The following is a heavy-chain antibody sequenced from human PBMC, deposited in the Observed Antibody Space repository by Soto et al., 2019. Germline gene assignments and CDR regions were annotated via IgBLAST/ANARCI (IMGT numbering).Heavy chain of an antibody. CDR1: GGSISTTTYY. D-gene: IGHD3-16*01. CDR2: IYYTGRT. V-gene: IGHV4-39*01. CDR3: ARHNGPLYVGYYYDMDV. J-gene: IGHJ6*02. Sequence: PSETLSLTCTVSGGSISTTTYYWGWVRQPPGKGLEWIGNIYYTGRTYYNPSLKSRVTISVDTSNNQFSLRLNSVTAADTAVYYCARHNGPLYVGYYYDMDVWGQGTTVTVSS.